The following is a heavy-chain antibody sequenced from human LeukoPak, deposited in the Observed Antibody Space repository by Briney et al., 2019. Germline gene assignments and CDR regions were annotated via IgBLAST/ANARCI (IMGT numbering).Heavy chain of an antibody. J-gene: IGHJ3*02. CDR1: GGSISSGGYS. CDR3: ASSSWYDAFDI. CDR2: IYHSGST. D-gene: IGHD6-13*01. Sequence: PSETLSVTCAVSGGSISSGGYSWSWIRQPPGKGLEWIGYIYHSGSTYYNPSLKSRVTISVDRSKNQFSLKLSSVTAADTAVYYCASSSWYDAFDIWGQGTMVTVSS. V-gene: IGHV4-30-2*01.